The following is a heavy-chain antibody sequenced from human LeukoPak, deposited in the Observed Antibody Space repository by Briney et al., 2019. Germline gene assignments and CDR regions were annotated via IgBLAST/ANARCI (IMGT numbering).Heavy chain of an antibody. CDR1: GFTFSSYA. J-gene: IGHJ4*02. D-gene: IGHD1-7*01. CDR3: AKEPGTTLGYYFDY. Sequence: GGSLRLSCAASGFTFSSYAMHWVRQAPGKGLEGVAVISYDGSNKYYADSVKGRFTISRDNSKNTLYLQMNSLRAEDTAVYYCAKEPGTTLGYYFDYWGQGTLVTVSS. CDR2: ISYDGSNK. V-gene: IGHV3-30-3*01.